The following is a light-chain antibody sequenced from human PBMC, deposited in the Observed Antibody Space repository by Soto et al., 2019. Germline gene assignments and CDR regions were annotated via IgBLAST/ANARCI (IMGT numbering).Light chain of an antibody. V-gene: IGKV3-20*01. CDR3: LQSGSLPLN. CDR1: QTITT. CDR2: GAFGAS. Sequence: EIVLTQSPGTLSLSPGERAALSCGSSQTITTLAWYQRKPGQAPRLLMYGAFGASSRAPGITDRFSASGTGTHFALATSRLELEDFTAYYCLQSGSLPLNFGGGTEVDI. J-gene: IGKJ4*01.